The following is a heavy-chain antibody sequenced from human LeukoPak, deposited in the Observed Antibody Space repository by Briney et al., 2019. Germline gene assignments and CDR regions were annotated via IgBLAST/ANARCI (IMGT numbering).Heavy chain of an antibody. Sequence: GGSLRLSCAASGFTFRSYAMSWVRQAPGKGLEWVSYITSGSSPIYYADSVKGRFTISRDNAKNSLYLQMNSLRDEDTAVYYCARRAYGDDSFDYWGQGTLVTVSS. J-gene: IGHJ4*02. CDR1: GFTFRSYA. CDR2: ITSGSSPI. D-gene: IGHD4-17*01. CDR3: ARRAYGDDSFDY. V-gene: IGHV3-48*02.